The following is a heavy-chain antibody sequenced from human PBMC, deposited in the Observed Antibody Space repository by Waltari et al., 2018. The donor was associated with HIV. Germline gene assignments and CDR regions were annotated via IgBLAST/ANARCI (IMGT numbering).Heavy chain of an antibody. D-gene: IGHD4-17*01. V-gene: IGHV3-49*03. J-gene: IGHJ4*02. Sequence: EVQLGESGGGLVQPGRSLRRSCATSGFSFGDYAMSWFRQAPGKGLEWVGFIRSKAYGGTTQYAASVKGRFTISRDDSKSIAYLQMNSLKTEDTALYYCTRGTFTVTYYFDYWGRGTLVTVSS. CDR2: IRSKAYGGTT. CDR1: GFSFGDYA. CDR3: TRGTFTVTYYFDY.